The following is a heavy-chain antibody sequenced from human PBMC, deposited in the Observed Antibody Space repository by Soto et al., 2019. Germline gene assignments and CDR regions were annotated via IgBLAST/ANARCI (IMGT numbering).Heavy chain of an antibody. CDR2: INHSGST. CDR1: GGSFSGYY. J-gene: IGHJ6*02. V-gene: IGHV4-34*01. Sequence: PSETLSLTCAVYGGSFSGYYWTWIRQPPGTGLEWIGEINHSGSTNYNPSLKSRVTISVDTSKDQFSLKLSSVTAADTAVYYCARYQSNYYYGMDVWGQGTTVTVSS. CDR3: ARYQSNYYYGMDV.